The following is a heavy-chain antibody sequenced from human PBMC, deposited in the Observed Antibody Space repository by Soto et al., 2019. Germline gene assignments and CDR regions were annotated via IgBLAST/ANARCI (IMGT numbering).Heavy chain of an antibody. CDR2: TSESGIST. Sequence: GGTLGLACAASGFTFSNYAMRGVRQPPRKGLEWVSGTSESGISTDYFDSVKGRFTISRDTSKNTLHLQMNSLRAEDTAVYYCARERREYCGSASCYDCGLDVWGQGTTVTVSS. D-gene: IGHD2-2*01. V-gene: IGHV3-23*01. CDR1: GFTFSNYA. CDR3: ARERREYCGSASCYDCGLDV. J-gene: IGHJ6*02.